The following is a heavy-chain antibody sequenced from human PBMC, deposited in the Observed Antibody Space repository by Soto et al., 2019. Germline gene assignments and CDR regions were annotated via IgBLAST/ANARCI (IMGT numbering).Heavy chain of an antibody. CDR1: GYSFATSG. D-gene: IGHD3-22*01. CDR3: ARAGQYYDSSGYAD. V-gene: IGHV1-18*01. Sequence: QVKLVQSGTEVKKPGASMKVSCKASGYSFATSGISWVQRAPGQGLEWMGWISAYNGNTNYDQKLQDRIIMTTDTSTSTAYLELRSLITDDTAVNYCARAGQYYDSSGYADWGQGTLVTVSS. CDR2: ISAYNGNT. J-gene: IGHJ4*02.